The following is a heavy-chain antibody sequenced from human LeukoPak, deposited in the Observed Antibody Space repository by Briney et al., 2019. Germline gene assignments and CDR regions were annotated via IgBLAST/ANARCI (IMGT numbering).Heavy chain of an antibody. V-gene: IGHV4-34*01. J-gene: IGHJ5*02. CDR1: GGSFSGYY. CDR3: ARRYCSSTSCFRSWFDP. Sequence: SETLSLTRAVYGGSFSGYYWSWSREPPGKGRESIRETNHSGSTNYNPSLKSRVTISVDTSKNQFSLKLSSVTAADTAVYYCARRYCSSTSCFRSWFDPWGQGTLVTVSS. D-gene: IGHD2-2*01. CDR2: TNHSGST.